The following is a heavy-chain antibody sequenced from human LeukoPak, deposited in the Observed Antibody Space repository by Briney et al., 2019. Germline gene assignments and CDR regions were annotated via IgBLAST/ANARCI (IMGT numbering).Heavy chain of an antibody. Sequence: PGGSLRLSCAVSGFRVSDYYMSWVRQAPGKGLEWVGLIRDSGEAFYADFARGRFAISRDESENALYLQMYSLRVEDTAVYFCARDRAANQDWVEFDPWGQGTPVIVSS. V-gene: IGHV3-66*03. CDR1: GFRVSDYY. D-gene: IGHD3/OR15-3a*01. J-gene: IGHJ5*02. CDR2: IRDSGEA. CDR3: ARDRAANQDWVEFDP.